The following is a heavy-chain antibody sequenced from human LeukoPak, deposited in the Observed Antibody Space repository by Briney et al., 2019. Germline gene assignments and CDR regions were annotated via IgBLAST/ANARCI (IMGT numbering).Heavy chain of an antibody. J-gene: IGHJ3*02. CDR1: TFTFGSYG. CDR2: IRKDGSDK. D-gene: IGHD3-10*01. CDR3: AKDRGSGSFAFDI. V-gene: IGHV3-30*02. Sequence: GGSLRLSCAASTFTFGSYGMHWVRQAPGKGLEWVAFIRKDGSDKYYADSVKGRFTISRDNSKNTVYLQMNSLRTEDTAVYYCAKDRGSGSFAFDIWGQGTMVTISS.